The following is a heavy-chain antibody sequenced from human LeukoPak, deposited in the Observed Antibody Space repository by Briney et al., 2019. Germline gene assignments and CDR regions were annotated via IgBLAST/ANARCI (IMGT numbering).Heavy chain of an antibody. CDR2: IYYSGST. Sequence: PSETLSLTCTVSGGSISSSSYYWSWIRQPPGKGLEWIGSIYYSGSTYYNPSLKSRVTISVDTSKNQFSLKLSSVTAADTAVYYCARADDTTALDYWGQGTLVTVSS. V-gene: IGHV4-39*07. CDR1: GGSISSSSYY. CDR3: ARADDTTALDY. J-gene: IGHJ4*02. D-gene: IGHD1-1*01.